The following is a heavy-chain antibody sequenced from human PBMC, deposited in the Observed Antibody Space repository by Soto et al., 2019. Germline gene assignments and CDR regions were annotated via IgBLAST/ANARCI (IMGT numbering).Heavy chain of an antibody. CDR2: INHSGST. V-gene: IGHV4-34*01. J-gene: IGHJ6*02. Sequence: SETLSLTCAVYGGSFSGYYWSWIRQPPGKGLEWIGEINHSGSTNYNPSLKSRVTISVDTSKNQFSLKLSSVTAADTAVYYCASLGTKRWGSYHRSYYYYGMDVWGQGTTVTVSS. CDR3: ASLGTKRWGSYHRSYYYYGMDV. CDR1: GGSFSGYY. D-gene: IGHD3-16*01.